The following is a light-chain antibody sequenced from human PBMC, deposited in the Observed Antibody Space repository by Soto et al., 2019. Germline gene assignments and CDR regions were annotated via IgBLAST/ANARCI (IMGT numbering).Light chain of an antibody. J-gene: IGKJ5*01. V-gene: IGKV3-20*01. CDR3: QQYGSSPPIT. CDR1: QSVSSSY. CDR2: GAS. Sequence: EFVLTQSPGTLSLSPGERATLSCRASQSVSSSYLAWYQQKPGQAPRLLIYGASSRATGIPDRFSGSGSGTDFTLTISRLEPEGFAVYYCQQYGSSPPITFGQGTRLEIK.